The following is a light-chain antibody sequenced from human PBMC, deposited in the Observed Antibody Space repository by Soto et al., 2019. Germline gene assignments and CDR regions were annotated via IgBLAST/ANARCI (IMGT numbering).Light chain of an antibody. CDR3: QQSHGIPYT. J-gene: IGKJ2*01. CDR1: QTISTY. V-gene: IGKV1-39*01. Sequence: DIQMTQSPSSLSASVGDRVTITCRASQTISTYLNWYQQKPGKAHTLLIYAASSLQSGVPSRFIGSGSGTDFTLTISSLQPEDFAIYYCQQSHGIPYTFGQGTKLEIK. CDR2: AAS.